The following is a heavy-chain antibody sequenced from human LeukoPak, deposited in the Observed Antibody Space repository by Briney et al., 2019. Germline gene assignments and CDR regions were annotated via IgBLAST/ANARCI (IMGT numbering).Heavy chain of an antibody. V-gene: IGHV1-18*01. CDR3: ARDCDSTSCSKPFDY. D-gene: IGHD2-2*01. J-gene: IGHJ4*02. CDR2: ISAYNGNT. CDR1: GYTFTSYG. Sequence: ASVKVSCKASGYTFTSYGISWVRQAPGHGLEWMGWISAYNGNTNYAQKLQGRVTMTTDTSTSTAYMELRSLRSDDTAVYYCARDCDSTSCSKPFDYWGQGTLVTVSS.